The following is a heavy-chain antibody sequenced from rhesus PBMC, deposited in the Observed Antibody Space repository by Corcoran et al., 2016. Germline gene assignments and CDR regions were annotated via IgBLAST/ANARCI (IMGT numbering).Heavy chain of an antibody. CDR3: STGYFRLDY. CDR1: GYTFTNYN. J-gene: IGHJ4*01. CDR2: INHRKSKT. V-gene: IGHV1-200*01. D-gene: IGHD3-3*01. Sequence: QVQLVQSGAEVKKPGASVKLSCKASGYTFTNYNIKWVRQAPGQGHEWMGWINHRKSKTGYVQKFQVRVTMTRDTSTSKSYIELSSLRSEDTAVYYCSTGYFRLDYWGQGVLVTVSS.